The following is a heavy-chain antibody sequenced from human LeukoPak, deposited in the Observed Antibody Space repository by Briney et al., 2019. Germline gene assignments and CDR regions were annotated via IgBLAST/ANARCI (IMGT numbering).Heavy chain of an antibody. CDR3: AKPPSSGWYGYFDY. J-gene: IGHJ4*02. CDR1: GGSISSSSYY. CDR2: IYYSGST. D-gene: IGHD6-19*01. Sequence: SETLSLTCTVSGGSISSSSYYWGWIRQPPGKGLEWIGSIYYSGSTYYNPSLKSRVTISVDTSKNQFSLKLSSVTAADTAVYYCAKPPSSGWYGYFDYWGQGTLVTVSS. V-gene: IGHV4-39*01.